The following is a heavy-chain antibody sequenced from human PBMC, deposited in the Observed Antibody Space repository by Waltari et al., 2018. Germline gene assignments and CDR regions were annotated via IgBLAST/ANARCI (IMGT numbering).Heavy chain of an antibody. CDR3: AKRLYDFWSGYYYMDV. V-gene: IGHV3-30*02. J-gene: IGHJ6*03. CDR2: IRYDGSNK. CDR1: GFTLCRYG. Sequence: QVQLVESGGGVVQPGGSLRLSCAASGFTLCRYGMHWVRQAPGKGLEWVAFIRYDGSNKYYADSVKGRFTISRDNSKNTLYLQMNSLRAEDTAVYYCAKRLYDFWSGYYYMDVWGKGTTVTVSS. D-gene: IGHD3-3*01.